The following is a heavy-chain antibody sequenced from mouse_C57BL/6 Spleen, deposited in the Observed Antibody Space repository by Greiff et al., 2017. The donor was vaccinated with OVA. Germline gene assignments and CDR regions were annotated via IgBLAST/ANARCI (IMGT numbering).Heavy chain of an antibody. CDR2: IDPNSGGT. Sequence: QVQLQQSGAELVKPGASVKLSCKASGYTFTSYWMHWVKQRPGRGLEWIGRIDPNSGGTKYNEKFKSKATLTVDKHSSTAYMQLSSLTSEDSADYYCAKLTGTDWYFDVWGTGTTVTVSS. CDR1: GYTFTSYW. CDR3: AKLTGTDWYFDV. J-gene: IGHJ1*03. V-gene: IGHV1-72*01. D-gene: IGHD4-1*01.